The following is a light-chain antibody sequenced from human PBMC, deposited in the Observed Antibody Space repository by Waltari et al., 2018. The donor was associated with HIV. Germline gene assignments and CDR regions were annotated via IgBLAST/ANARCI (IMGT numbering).Light chain of an antibody. Sequence: QSALTQPASVAGSPGQSITIPGTGTSSDGGSYNLVSWYQQPPGKAPKLMIYEVSKRPSGVSNRFSGSKSGNTASLTISGLQAEDEADYYCCSYAGSSTWVFGGGTKLTVL. J-gene: IGLJ3*02. CDR3: CSYAGSSTWV. CDR2: EVS. V-gene: IGLV2-23*02. CDR1: SSDGGSYNL.